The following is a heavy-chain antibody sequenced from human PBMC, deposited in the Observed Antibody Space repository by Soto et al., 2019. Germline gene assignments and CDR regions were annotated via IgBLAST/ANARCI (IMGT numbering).Heavy chain of an antibody. Sequence: PSETRSLTSTVPVGSISSGDYYWSWILQPPGRGLEWIGYVYYSGTTDYNPSLKSRLTISVDTSKNQFSLKLSSVIAADTAIYYCAGVLGPSDWFDPWGQGTLVTVSS. D-gene: IGHD3-10*01. V-gene: IGHV4-30-4*01. J-gene: IGHJ5*02. CDR3: AGVLGPSDWFDP. CDR2: VYYSGTT. CDR1: VGSISSGDYY.